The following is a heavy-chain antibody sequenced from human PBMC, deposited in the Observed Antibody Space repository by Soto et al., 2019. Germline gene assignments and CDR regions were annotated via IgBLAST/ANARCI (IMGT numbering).Heavy chain of an antibody. CDR2: IYYSGTT. Sequence: SETLSLTCIVSGDSVSSYYWSWIRQPPGKGLEWIGYIYYSGTTNYNPSLKSRVTISVDTSKNQFSLKLSSVTAADTAVYYCARGKYSGSYYDWFDPWGQGTLVTVSS. CDR3: ARGKYSGSYYDWFDP. J-gene: IGHJ5*02. CDR1: GDSVSSYY. D-gene: IGHD1-26*01. V-gene: IGHV4-59*02.